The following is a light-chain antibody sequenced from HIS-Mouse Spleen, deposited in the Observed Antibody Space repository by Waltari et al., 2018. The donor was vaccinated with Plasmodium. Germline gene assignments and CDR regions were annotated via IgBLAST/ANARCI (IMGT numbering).Light chain of an antibody. CDR1: SLRSYY. CDR3: NSRDSSGNHWV. Sequence: SSELTQDPAVSVALGQTVRITCQGDSLRSYYASWYQQKPRQAPVLVIYGKNNRPSGIPDRFSGSGSGNTASLTSTGAQAEDEADYYCNSRDSSGNHWVFGGGTKLTVL. CDR2: GKN. J-gene: IGLJ3*02. V-gene: IGLV3-19*01.